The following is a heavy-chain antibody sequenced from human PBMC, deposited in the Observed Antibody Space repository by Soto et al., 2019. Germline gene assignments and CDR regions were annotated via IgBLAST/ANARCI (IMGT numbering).Heavy chain of an antibody. J-gene: IGHJ4*02. CDR2: IYYSGST. Sequence: PSETLSLTCTVSGGSISSYYWSWIRQPPGKGLEWIGYIYYSGSTNYNPSLKSRVTISVDTSKNQFSLKLSSVTAADTAVYYCASYLHYYDSSGYLPNEYYFDYWGQGTLVTVSS. CDR1: GGSISSYY. CDR3: ASYLHYYDSSGYLPNEYYFDY. V-gene: IGHV4-59*01. D-gene: IGHD3-22*01.